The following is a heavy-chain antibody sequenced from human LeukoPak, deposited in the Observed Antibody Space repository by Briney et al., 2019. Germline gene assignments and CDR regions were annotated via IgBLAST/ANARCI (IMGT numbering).Heavy chain of an antibody. Sequence: PSETLSLTCTVSGGSISSYYWSWIRQPPGKGLEWIGYIYYSGSTNYNPSLKSRVTISVDTSKNQFSLKLSSVTAADTAVYYCARGMVVASGYFRWFDPWGQGTLVTVSS. CDR2: IYYSGST. V-gene: IGHV4-59*01. J-gene: IGHJ5*02. CDR1: GGSISSYY. CDR3: ARGMVVASGYFRWFDP. D-gene: IGHD3-22*01.